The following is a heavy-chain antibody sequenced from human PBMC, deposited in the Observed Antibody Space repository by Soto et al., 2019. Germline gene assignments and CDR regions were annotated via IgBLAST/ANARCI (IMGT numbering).Heavy chain of an antibody. Sequence: SETLPLTCTVSGGSISSGDYYWSWIRQPPGRGLEWIGYIYYSGSTYYNPSLKSRVTISVDTSKNQFSLKLSSVTAADTAVYYCARGGYYYDSSGYYYDAFDIWGQGTMVTVSS. J-gene: IGHJ3*02. CDR2: IYYSGST. V-gene: IGHV4-30-4*01. D-gene: IGHD3-22*01. CDR3: ARGGYYYDSSGYYYDAFDI. CDR1: GGSISSGDYY.